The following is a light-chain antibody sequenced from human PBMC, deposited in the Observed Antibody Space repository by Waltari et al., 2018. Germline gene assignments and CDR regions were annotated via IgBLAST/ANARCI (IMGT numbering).Light chain of an antibody. CDR2: VVS. CDR1: SGDVGFYNY. J-gene: IGLJ3*02. CDR3: NSYTGSSSWV. V-gene: IGLV2-14*03. Sequence: QSALTQPASLSGSPGQSITISCTGTSGDVGFYNYVSWYQQHPGKPPRLIIYVVSERPAGVSNHFSGSKSGNTASLTISGLQAEYEADYYCNSYTGSSSWVFGGGTKLTVL.